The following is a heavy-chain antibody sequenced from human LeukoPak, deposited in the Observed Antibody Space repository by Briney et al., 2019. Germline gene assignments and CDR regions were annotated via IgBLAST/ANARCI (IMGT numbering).Heavy chain of an antibody. CDR3: ASMGSSWYNWFDP. CDR1: GGSFSGYY. V-gene: IGHV4-59*08. J-gene: IGHJ5*02. Sequence: PSETLSLTCAVYGGSFSGYYWSWIRQPPGKGLEWIGYIYYSGSTNYNPSLKSRVTISVDTSKNQFSLKLSSVTAADTAVYYCASMGSSWYNWFDPWGQGTLVTVSS. D-gene: IGHD6-13*01. CDR2: IYYSGST.